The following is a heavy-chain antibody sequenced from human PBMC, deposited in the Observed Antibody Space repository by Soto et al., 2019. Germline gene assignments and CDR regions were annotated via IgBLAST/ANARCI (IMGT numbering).Heavy chain of an antibody. V-gene: IGHV2-5*02. CDR2: VYWDDDK. J-gene: IGHJ4*02. CDR3: VHTFADHAGYYFDF. CDR1: GFSLIDSGVA. Sequence: QITLKESGPTLVKPTQTLTLTCSTSGFSLIDSGVAVGWFRQPPGKALDWLALVYWDDDKRYSPALRTRLTITRDTSKNPVVLTMPNIDPVDTATYYCVHTFADHAGYYFDFWGQGTLVTVSS.